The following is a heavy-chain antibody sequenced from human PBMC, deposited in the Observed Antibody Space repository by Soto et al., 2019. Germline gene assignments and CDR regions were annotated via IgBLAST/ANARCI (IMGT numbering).Heavy chain of an antibody. J-gene: IGHJ4*02. Sequence: VQVLESGGGLVQPGGSLRLSCAASGFTFSRYGMNWVRQAPGKGLEWVSGVRSDGDTTYNADSVKGRFTVSRDNFRHTVDLQMNNLRVEDTAVYYCAKGKGVGATPDGANCWGQGTLVTVSP. CDR1: GFTFSRYG. V-gene: IGHV3-23*01. D-gene: IGHD1-26*01. CDR2: VRSDGDTT. CDR3: AKGKGVGATPDGANC.